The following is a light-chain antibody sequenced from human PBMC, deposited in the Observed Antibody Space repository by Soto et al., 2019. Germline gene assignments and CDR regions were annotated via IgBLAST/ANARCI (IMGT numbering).Light chain of an antibody. CDR1: QSISSW. CDR2: DAS. J-gene: IGKJ1*01. Sequence: IQMTQSPSTLSASVGDRVTITCRASQSISSWLAWYQQKPGKAPKLLIYDASSLESGVPSRFSGSGSGTEFTLTISSMQPDDFATYYCQQLRTFGQGTKVEIK. CDR3: QQLRT. V-gene: IGKV1-5*01.